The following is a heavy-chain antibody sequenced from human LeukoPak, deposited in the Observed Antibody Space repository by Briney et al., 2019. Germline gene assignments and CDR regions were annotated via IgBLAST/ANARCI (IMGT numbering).Heavy chain of an antibody. CDR1: GFTFVDYA. CDR2: IRSKAYGGTT. Sequence: GGSLRLSCTASGFTFVDYAMSWVRQAPGKGLEWVGFIRSKAYGGTTEYAASVKGRFTISRDDSKSIAYLQMNSLKTEDTAVYYCTRAAGGRFLEWLAPYYFDYWGQGTLVTVSS. V-gene: IGHV3-49*04. D-gene: IGHD3-3*01. J-gene: IGHJ4*02. CDR3: TRAAGGRFLEWLAPYYFDY.